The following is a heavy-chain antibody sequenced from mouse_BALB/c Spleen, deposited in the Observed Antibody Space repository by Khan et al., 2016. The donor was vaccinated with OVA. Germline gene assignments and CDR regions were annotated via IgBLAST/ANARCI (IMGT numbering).Heavy chain of an antibody. D-gene: IGHD1-1*01. J-gene: IGHJ2*01. CDR2: TNPTNGRT. CDR1: GYTFTSYW. V-gene: IGHV1S81*02. Sequence: QVQLQQPGAELVKAGASVKMSCKASGYTFTSYWMHWVKQRPGQGLEWFAETNPTNGRTYYNEKFKSKATLTVEKSSSTAYMLLSGPTFEYSAVYYCARIKKIVATYFDYWGQGTTLTVSS. CDR3: ARIKKIVATYFDY.